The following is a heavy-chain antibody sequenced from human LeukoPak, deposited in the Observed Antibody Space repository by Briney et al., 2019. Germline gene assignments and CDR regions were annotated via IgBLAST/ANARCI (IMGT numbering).Heavy chain of an antibody. CDR3: ARGLRAYYYYGMDV. V-gene: IGHV3-7*01. CDR2: IKQDGSEK. J-gene: IGHJ6*02. D-gene: IGHD3-3*01. Sequence: TGGSLRLSCAASGFTFSSYWMSWVRQAPGKGLEWVANIKQDGSEKYYVDSVKGRFTISRDNAKNTLFLQMGSLRVEDMAVYYCARGLRAYYYYGMDVWGQGTTVTVSS. CDR1: GFTFSSYW.